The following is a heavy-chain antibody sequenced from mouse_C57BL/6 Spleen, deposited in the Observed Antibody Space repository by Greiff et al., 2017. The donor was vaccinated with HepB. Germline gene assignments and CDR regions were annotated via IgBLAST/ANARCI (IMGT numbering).Heavy chain of an antibody. D-gene: IGHD6-1*01. Sequence: VXLKQSGAELARPGASVKMSCKASGYTFTSYTMHWVKQRPGQGLEWIGYINPSSGYTKYNQKFKDKATLTADKSSSTAYMQLSSLTSEDSAVYYCARGGSRYAMDYWGQGTSVTVSS. V-gene: IGHV1-4*01. J-gene: IGHJ4*01. CDR3: ARGGSRYAMDY. CDR2: INPSSGYT. CDR1: GYTFTSYT.